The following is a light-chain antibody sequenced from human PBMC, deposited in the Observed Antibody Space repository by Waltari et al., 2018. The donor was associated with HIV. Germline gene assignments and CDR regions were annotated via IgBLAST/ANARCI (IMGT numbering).Light chain of an antibody. CDR3: QHYNNWPWT. CDR2: GAF. CDR1: QSVSSN. J-gene: IGKJ1*01. V-gene: IGKV3-15*01. Sequence: EKVMTQSPATLSVSPGERATLSCRASQSVSSNLAWYQQKPGQAPRLLIYGAFTRATGIPARFSGSGSGTEFTLTISSLQSEDFAVYYCQHYNNWPWTFGQGTNVATK.